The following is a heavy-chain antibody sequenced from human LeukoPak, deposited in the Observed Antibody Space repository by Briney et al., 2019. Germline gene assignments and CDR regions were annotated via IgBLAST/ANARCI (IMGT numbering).Heavy chain of an antibody. D-gene: IGHD3-9*01. V-gene: IGHV1-46*01. J-gene: IGHJ6*02. Sequence: ASVKVSCKASGYTFTSYYMHWVRQAPGQGLEWMGIINPSGGSTSYAQKFQGRVTMTRDTSTSTVYMELSSLRSEDTAVYYCARAVAAYDILTVGYYYGMDVWGQGTTVTVSS. CDR1: GYTFTSYY. CDR3: ARAVAAYDILTVGYYYGMDV. CDR2: INPSGGST.